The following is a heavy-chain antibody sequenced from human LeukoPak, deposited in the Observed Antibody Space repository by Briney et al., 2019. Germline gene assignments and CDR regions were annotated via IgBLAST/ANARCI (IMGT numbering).Heavy chain of an antibody. CDR3: ARWAPLLWFGELFSDYYYGMDV. CDR2: IKPNSGGT. CDR1: GYTFTGYY. Sequence: ASVKVSCKASGYTFTGYYMHWVGQAPGQGLEWMGWIKPNSGGTKYAQKFQGRVTMTRDTSISTAYMELSRLRSEDTAVYYCARWAPLLWFGELFSDYYYGMDVWGQGTTVTVSS. V-gene: IGHV1-2*02. D-gene: IGHD3-10*01. J-gene: IGHJ6*02.